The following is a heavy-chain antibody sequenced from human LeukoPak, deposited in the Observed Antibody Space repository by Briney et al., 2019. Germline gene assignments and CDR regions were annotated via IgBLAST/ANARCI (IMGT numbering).Heavy chain of an antibody. CDR1: GGSISSGGYY. CDR2: IYYSGST. Sequence: SETLSLTCTVSGGSISSGGYYWSWIRQRPGKGLEWIGYIYYSGSTYYNPSLKSRVTISVDTSKNQFSLKLSSVTAADTAVYYCARGRRTSGWYWFDPWGQGTLVTVSS. J-gene: IGHJ5*02. D-gene: IGHD6-19*01. V-gene: IGHV4-31*03. CDR3: ARGRRTSGWYWFDP.